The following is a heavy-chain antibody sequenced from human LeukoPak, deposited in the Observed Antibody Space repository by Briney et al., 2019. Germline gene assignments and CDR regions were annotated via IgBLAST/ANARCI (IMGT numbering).Heavy chain of an antibody. J-gene: IGHJ3*02. V-gene: IGHV3-53*01. Sequence: GGSLRLSCAASGFIVSSNYMNWVRQAPGKGLEWVSVIYTGGNTYYADSVKGRFTIPRDNSKNTLYLQMHSLRAEDTAVYYCASPSSGQSFDIWGQGTMVTVSS. CDR2: IYTGGNT. D-gene: IGHD6-19*01. CDR3: ASPSSGQSFDI. CDR1: GFIVSSNY.